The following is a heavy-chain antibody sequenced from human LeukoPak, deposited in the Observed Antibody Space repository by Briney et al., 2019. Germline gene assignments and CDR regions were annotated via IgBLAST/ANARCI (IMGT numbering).Heavy chain of an antibody. CDR3: ASDVVPAAKVYYIDV. D-gene: IGHD2-2*01. V-gene: IGHV1-69*05. Sequence: SVKLSCTASGGTFSSYAISWVRQAPGQGLEWMGRIIPIFGTAYYAQKFQGRVTITTDESTSTAYMELSSLRAEDTAVYYCASDVVPAAKVYYIDVWGKGTTVTVSS. CDR2: IIPIFGTA. J-gene: IGHJ6*03. CDR1: GGTFSSYA.